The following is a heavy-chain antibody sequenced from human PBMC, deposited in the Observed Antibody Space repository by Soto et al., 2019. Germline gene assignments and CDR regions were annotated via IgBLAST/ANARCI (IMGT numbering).Heavy chain of an antibody. CDR2: ITTYNSNT. Sequence: ASVKVSCKASGYTFTSYGISWVRQAPGQGLEWMGWITTYNSNTDYAQKFQGRVTMTTDTYTSTAYMELRSLTSDDTAMYYCARDEGYPTAYWGQGTLVTVSS. J-gene: IGHJ4*02. CDR1: GYTFTSYG. CDR3: ARDEGYPTAY. V-gene: IGHV1-18*01. D-gene: IGHD2-15*01.